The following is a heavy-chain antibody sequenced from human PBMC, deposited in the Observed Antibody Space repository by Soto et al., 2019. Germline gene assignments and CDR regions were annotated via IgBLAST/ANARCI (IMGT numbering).Heavy chain of an antibody. CDR1: GYTFTSYD. Sequence: QVQLVQSGAEVKKPGASVKVSRKASGYTFTSYDINWVRQATGQGLEWMGWMNPNSGNTGYAQKFQGRVTMTRNTSISTAYMELSSLRSEDTAVYYCARGVYCTNGVCYMVDYWGQGTLVTVSS. CDR2: MNPNSGNT. V-gene: IGHV1-8*01. D-gene: IGHD2-8*01. CDR3: ARGVYCTNGVCYMVDY. J-gene: IGHJ4*02.